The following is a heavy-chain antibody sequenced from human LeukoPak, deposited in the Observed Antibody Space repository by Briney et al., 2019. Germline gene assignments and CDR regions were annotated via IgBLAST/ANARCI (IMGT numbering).Heavy chain of an antibody. CDR3: ARSVLRSTWHFDY. Sequence: SETLSLTCAVYGGSFSGYYWSRIRQPPGKGLEWIGEINHSGSTNYNPSLKSRVTMSVDTSKNQFSLKLTSVTAADTAVYYCARSVLRSTWHFDYWAQGTLVTVSS. D-gene: IGHD5-24*01. CDR1: GGSFSGYY. J-gene: IGHJ4*02. V-gene: IGHV4-34*01. CDR2: INHSGST.